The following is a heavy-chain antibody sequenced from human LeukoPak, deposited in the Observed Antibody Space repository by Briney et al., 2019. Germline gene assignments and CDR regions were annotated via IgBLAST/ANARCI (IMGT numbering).Heavy chain of an antibody. Sequence: GESLRLSWAASGFTFSSYVMSWGRQAPGKGLEWVSTINKNGGETYYADSVKGRFTISRDNSRNTLYLQMNSLRAEDTAVYYCAKDHDHENQWFDPWGQGTLVTVSS. D-gene: IGHD2/OR15-2a*01. CDR2: INKNGGET. CDR1: GFTFSSYV. V-gene: IGHV3-23*01. J-gene: IGHJ5*02. CDR3: AKDHDHENQWFDP.